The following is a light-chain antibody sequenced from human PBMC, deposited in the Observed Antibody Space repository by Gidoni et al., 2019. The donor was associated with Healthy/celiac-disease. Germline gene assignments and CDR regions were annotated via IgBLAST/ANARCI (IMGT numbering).Light chain of an antibody. CDR1: SGYSNYK. Sequence: QPVLTQPPSASAALGSSVTPTCTLSSGYSNYKVDLYQQRPGKGPRFVMRVGTGGIVGSKGDGIPDRFSVLGSGLNRYLTIKNMQEEDESDYHCGADHGSGSNFVWVFGGGTKLTVL. J-gene: IGLJ3*02. V-gene: IGLV9-49*01. CDR2: VGTGGIVG. CDR3: GADHGSGSNFVWV.